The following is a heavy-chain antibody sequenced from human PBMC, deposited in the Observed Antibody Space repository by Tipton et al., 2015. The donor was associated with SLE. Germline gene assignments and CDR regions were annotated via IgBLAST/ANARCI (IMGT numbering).Heavy chain of an antibody. V-gene: IGHV3-23*01. CDR2: INGTDNST. J-gene: IGHJ3*02. D-gene: IGHD3-10*01. CDR3: ARRNSESGAFDI. CDR1: GFTFSTYG. Sequence: SLRLSCAASGFTFSTYGMRWVRQSPEKGLTWVSSINGTDNSTYYADSVKGRFTISRDNSKNTLYLQMSSLRVEDTALYYCARRNSESGAFDIWGQGTLVTVSS.